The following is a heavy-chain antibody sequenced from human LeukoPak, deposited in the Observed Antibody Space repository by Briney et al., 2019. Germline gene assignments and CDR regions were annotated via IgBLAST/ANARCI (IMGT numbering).Heavy chain of an antibody. Sequence: GGSLTLSCAASGFTFSSYAMSWVRQAPGKGLEWVSAITGSGGSTYYADSVKGRFPISRDNTKNTLYLQMNSLRAEDTAVYYCAKSDYGDYGWFDPWGQGTLVTVSS. CDR1: GFTFSSYA. CDR3: AKSDYGDYGWFDP. V-gene: IGHV3-23*01. D-gene: IGHD4-17*01. J-gene: IGHJ5*02. CDR2: ITGSGGST.